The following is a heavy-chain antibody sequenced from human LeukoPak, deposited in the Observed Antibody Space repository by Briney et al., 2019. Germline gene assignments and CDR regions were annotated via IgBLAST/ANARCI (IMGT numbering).Heavy chain of an antibody. CDR2: IIPIFGTA. CDR1: GGTFSSYA. Sequence: SVKVSCKASGGTFSSYAISWVRQAPGQGLEWMGGIIPIFGTANYAQKFQGRVTITADESTSTAYMELSSLRSEDTAVYYCARDTVVVPAAPWGYFGYWGQGTLVTVSS. D-gene: IGHD2-2*01. V-gene: IGHV1-69*01. CDR3: ARDTVVVPAAPWGYFGY. J-gene: IGHJ4*02.